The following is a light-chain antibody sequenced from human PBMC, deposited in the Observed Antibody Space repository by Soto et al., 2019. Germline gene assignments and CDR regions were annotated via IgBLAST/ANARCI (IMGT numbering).Light chain of an antibody. CDR2: EVT. Sequence: QSVLTQPASVSGSPGQSITISCTGTNSDVGGSNYVSWYQKNPGKGPRLIIYEVTKRPSGFSDRFSGSKSANTASLTISGLQPEDEAEYFCSSYTSTSTLWVFGGGTKVTVL. CDR1: NSDVGGSNY. CDR3: SSYTSTSTLWV. V-gene: IGLV2-14*01. J-gene: IGLJ3*02.